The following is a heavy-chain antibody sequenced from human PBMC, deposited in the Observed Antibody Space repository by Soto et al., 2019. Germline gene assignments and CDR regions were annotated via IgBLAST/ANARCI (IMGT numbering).Heavy chain of an antibody. V-gene: IGHV5-10-1*01. CDR2: IAPRDCYT. CDR1: GYSLTSYC. Sequence: GESLKISCKRSGYSLTSYCISWVRHMPGKGREWMVMIAPRDCYTNSSRSFQGDVTTSADKSISTSPLQWSRLKASDTAMYYCARLCLGKPYYFFYCGMDVWGQGTRVTVS. J-gene: IGHJ6*02. CDR3: ARLCLGKPYYFFYCGMDV.